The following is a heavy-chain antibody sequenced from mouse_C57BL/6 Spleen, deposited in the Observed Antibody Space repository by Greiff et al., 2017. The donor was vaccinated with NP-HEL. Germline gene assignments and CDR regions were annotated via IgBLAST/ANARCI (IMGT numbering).Heavy chain of an antibody. CDR1: GYTFTDYY. J-gene: IGHJ1*03. D-gene: IGHD1-1*01. CDR2: INPNNGGT. Sequence: EVQLQQSGPELVKPGASVKISCKASGYTFTDYYMNWVKQSHGKSLEWIGDINPNNGGTSYNQKFKGKATLTVDKSSSTAYMELRSLTSEDSAVYYCARNLDYGSSYWYFDVWGTGTTVTVSS. CDR3: ARNLDYGSSYWYFDV. V-gene: IGHV1-26*01.